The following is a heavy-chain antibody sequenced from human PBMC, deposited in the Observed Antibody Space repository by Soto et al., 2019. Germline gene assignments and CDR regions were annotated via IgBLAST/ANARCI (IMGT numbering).Heavy chain of an antibody. V-gene: IGHV3-48*03. CDR1: GFTFSRYE. D-gene: IGHD6-13*01. Sequence: EVQLVESGGDLVQPGGSLRLSCAASGFTFSRYEMNWVRQAPGKGLEWISYISTSGSTIYYADSVKGRFTISRDNAKNSLDLQMNSLIAEDTAVYYWARELAASGSFDYWGQGTLVTVSS. CDR3: ARELAASGSFDY. J-gene: IGHJ4*02. CDR2: ISTSGSTI.